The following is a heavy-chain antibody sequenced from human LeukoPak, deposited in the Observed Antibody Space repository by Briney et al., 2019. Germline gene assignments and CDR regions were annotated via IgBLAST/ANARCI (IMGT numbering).Heavy chain of an antibody. D-gene: IGHD3-22*01. CDR2: ISAYHGNT. V-gene: IGHV1-18*01. CDR1: GYTFTSYG. CDR3: ARGKYYDSSGAPREFDI. J-gene: IGHJ3*02. Sequence: ASVKVSCKASGYTFTSYGISWVRQAPGQGLEWMGWISAYHGNTNYAQKLQGRVTMTTDTSTSTAYMELRSLRSDDTAVYYCARGKYYDSSGAPREFDIWGQGTMVTVSS.